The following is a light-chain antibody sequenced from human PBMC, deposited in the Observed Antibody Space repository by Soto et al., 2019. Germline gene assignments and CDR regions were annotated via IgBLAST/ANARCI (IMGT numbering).Light chain of an antibody. CDR3: QQYNSYSRT. J-gene: IGKJ1*01. CDR2: KAS. CDR1: QSISSW. Sequence: DIQMTQSPSTLSASVGDRVTITCRASQSISSWLAWYQQKPGKAPKLLIYKASSLESGVPSRFRGSGSGTEFTLTISSLQPDDFATYYCQQYNSYSRTFGQGPKVEIK. V-gene: IGKV1-5*03.